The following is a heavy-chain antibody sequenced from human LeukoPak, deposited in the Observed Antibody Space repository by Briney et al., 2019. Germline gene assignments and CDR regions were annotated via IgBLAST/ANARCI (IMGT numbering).Heavy chain of an antibody. V-gene: IGHV3-23*01. Sequence: GRSLRLSCAASGFTFSSYAMSWVRQAPGKGLEWVSAISGSGGSTYYADSVKGRFTISRDNSKNTLYLQMNSLRAEDTAVYYCAKTPSYYYDSSGHKYYFDYWGQGTLVTVSS. CDR1: GFTFSSYA. D-gene: IGHD3-22*01. CDR2: ISGSGGST. J-gene: IGHJ4*02. CDR3: AKTPSYYYDSSGHKYYFDY.